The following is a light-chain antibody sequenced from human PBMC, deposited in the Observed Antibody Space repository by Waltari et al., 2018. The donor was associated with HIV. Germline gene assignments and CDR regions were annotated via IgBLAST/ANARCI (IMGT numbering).Light chain of an antibody. CDR1: SPHIGADYH. CDR3: QSYDSSLSAWV. Sequence: QSVLTQPPSLSGAPGQTVPISCTGPSPHIGADYHVHWYQPLPGTAPKLLIYGNTIRTSGVPDRFSGSKSGTSASLAITGLQADDEADYYCQSYDSSLSAWVFGGGTKLTVL. J-gene: IGLJ3*02. V-gene: IGLV1-40*01. CDR2: GNT.